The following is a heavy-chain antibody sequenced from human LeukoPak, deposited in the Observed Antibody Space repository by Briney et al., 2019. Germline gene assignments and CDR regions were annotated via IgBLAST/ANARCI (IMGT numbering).Heavy chain of an antibody. CDR2: ISETGGGP. V-gene: IGHV3-23*01. CDR3: AKNYYASTGYDY. D-gene: IGHD3-22*01. J-gene: IGHJ4*02. CDR1: GFIFNSNA. Sequence: GGPLRLSCAASGFIFNSNAMTWVRQPPGKGLECFSAISETGGGPYYADSVKGRFTISRDNSRNTLYLQMNSLRAEDTALYYCAKNYYASTGYDYWGQGTLVTVSS.